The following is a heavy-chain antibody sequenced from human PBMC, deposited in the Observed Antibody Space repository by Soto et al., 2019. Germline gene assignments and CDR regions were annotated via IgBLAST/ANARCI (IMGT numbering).Heavy chain of an antibody. CDR1: GFSFSASG. Sequence: GGSLRLSCAASGFSFSASGMAWVRQAPGKGLEWVSAIKGDGGSKNDVDSVKGRVTISRDNSKNTLYLQMSRLRAEDTAVYYCVKGQQLETGHDYWGQGTLVTVSS. CDR2: IKGDGGSK. CDR3: VKGQQLETGHDY. J-gene: IGHJ4*02. D-gene: IGHD6-13*01. V-gene: IGHV3-64D*08.